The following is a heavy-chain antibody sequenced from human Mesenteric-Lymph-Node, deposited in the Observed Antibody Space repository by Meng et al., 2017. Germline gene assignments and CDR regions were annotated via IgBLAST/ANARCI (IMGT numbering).Heavy chain of an antibody. Sequence: SETLSLTCTVSGGSISSYYWSWIRQPPGEGLEWIGHIFYTGSTYYNPSLKSRVTISVDTSKNEFSLNVRSVTAADTAVYYCARVLYSSGWNDYWGQGTLVTVSS. CDR1: GGSISSYY. CDR2: IFYTGST. J-gene: IGHJ4*02. V-gene: IGHV4-59*12. D-gene: IGHD6-19*01. CDR3: ARVLYSSGWNDY.